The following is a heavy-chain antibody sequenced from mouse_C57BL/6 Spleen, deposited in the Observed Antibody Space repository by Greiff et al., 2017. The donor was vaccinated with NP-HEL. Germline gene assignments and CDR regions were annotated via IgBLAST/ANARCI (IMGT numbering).Heavy chain of an antibody. CDR1: GYTFTSYW. J-gene: IGHJ2*01. CDR2: IDPSDSET. CDR3: ARGSNYLRYFDY. D-gene: IGHD2-5*01. V-gene: IGHV1-52*01. Sequence: VQLQQPGAELVRPGSSVKLSCKASGYTFTSYWMHWVKQRPIQGLEWIGNIDPSDSETHYNQKFKDKATLTVDKSSSTAYMQLSSLTSEDSAVYYCARGSNYLRYFDYWGQGTTLTVSS.